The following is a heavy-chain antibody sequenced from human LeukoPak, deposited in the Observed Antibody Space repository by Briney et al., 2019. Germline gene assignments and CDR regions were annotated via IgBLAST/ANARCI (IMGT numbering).Heavy chain of an antibody. V-gene: IGHV4-59*01. CDR1: GGSISSYY. J-gene: IGHJ4*02. CDR2: IYYSGST. Sequence: SETLSLTCTVSGGSISSYYWSWIRQPPGKGLEWIGHIYYSGSTNYNPSLKSRVTISVDTSKNQFSLKLSSVTAADTAVYYCARSGSSSWYWSWPDLTFDYWGQGTLVTVSS. CDR3: ARSGSSSWYWSWPDLTFDY. D-gene: IGHD6-13*01.